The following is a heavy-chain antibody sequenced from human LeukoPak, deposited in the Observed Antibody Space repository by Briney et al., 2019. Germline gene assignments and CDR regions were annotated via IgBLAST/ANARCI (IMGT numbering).Heavy chain of an antibody. J-gene: IGHJ6*02. CDR3: ARVHGYSTYYYYYGMDV. CDR1: GYTFTSYY. CDR2: INPSGGST. V-gene: IGHV1-46*01. Sequence: ASVKVSCKASGYTFTSYYMHWVRQAPGQGLEWMGIINPSGGSTSYAQKFQGRVTMTRDTSTSTVYMELSSLRSEDTAVYYCARVHGYSTYYYYYGMDVRGQGTTVTVSS. D-gene: IGHD3-3*01.